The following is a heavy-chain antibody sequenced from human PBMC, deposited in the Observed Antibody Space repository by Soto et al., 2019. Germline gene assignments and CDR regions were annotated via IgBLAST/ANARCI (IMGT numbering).Heavy chain of an antibody. Sequence: SETLSLTCAVYGGSFSGYYWSWIRQPPGKGLEWIGEINHSGSTNYNPSLKSRVTISVDTSKNQFSLKLSSVTAADTAVYYCARGLVSPYCTNGVCIGYWGQGTLVTVSS. D-gene: IGHD2-8*01. V-gene: IGHV4-34*01. CDR1: GGSFSGYY. CDR3: ARGLVSPYCTNGVCIGY. J-gene: IGHJ4*02. CDR2: INHSGST.